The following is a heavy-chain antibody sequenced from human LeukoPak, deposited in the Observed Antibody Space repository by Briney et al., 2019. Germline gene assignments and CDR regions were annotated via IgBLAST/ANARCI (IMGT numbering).Heavy chain of an antibody. CDR1: GFTFSSYW. CDR2: INSDGSST. D-gene: IGHD1-26*01. Sequence: GGSLRLSCAASGFTFSSYWMHWVRQAPGKGLVWVSRINSDGSSTSYADSVKGRFTISRDNAKNTLYLQMNSLRAEDTAVYYCARDQSVGALFDAFDIWGQGRMVTVSS. J-gene: IGHJ3*02. V-gene: IGHV3-74*01. CDR3: ARDQSVGALFDAFDI.